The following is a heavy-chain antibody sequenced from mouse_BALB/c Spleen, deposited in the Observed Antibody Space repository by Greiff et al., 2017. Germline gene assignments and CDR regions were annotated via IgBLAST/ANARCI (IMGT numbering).Heavy chain of an antibody. D-gene: IGHD1-2*01. CDR1: GYTFTSYW. CDR3: TRSDLITTREYFDD. J-gene: IGHJ2*01. V-gene: IGHV1-5*01. CDR2: IYPGNSDT. Sequence: EVQLQQSGTVLARPGASVKMSCKASGYTFTSYWMHWVKQRPGQGLEWIGAIYPGNSDTSYNQKFKGKAKLTAVTSTSTAYMELSSLTNEDSAVYYCTRSDLITTREYFDDWGQGTTLTVAS.